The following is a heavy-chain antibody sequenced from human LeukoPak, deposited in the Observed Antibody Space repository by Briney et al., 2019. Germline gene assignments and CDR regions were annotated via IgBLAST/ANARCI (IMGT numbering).Heavy chain of an antibody. V-gene: IGHV4-34*01. Sequence: SETLSLTCAVYGGSLSGYYWSWIRQPPGKGLEWIGEITHSGDTNYNPSLKSRVTMSVDTSKNPLSLNLNSVTAADTAVYYCAREDISGRVTTILPYWGQGTLVTVSP. J-gene: IGHJ4*02. CDR3: AREDISGRVTTILPY. D-gene: IGHD5-12*01. CDR2: ITHSGDT. CDR1: GGSLSGYY.